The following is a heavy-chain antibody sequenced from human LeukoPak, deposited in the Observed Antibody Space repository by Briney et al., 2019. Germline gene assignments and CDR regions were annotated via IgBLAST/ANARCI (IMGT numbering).Heavy chain of an antibody. V-gene: IGHV4-59*01. CDR3: ARVTGYMIEDYFDY. CDR2: IYYSGST. CDR1: GGSISSYY. J-gene: IGHJ4*02. D-gene: IGHD3-22*01. Sequence: PSETLSLTCTVSGGSISSYYWSWIRQPPGKGLEWIGYIYYSGSTNYNPSPKSRVTISVDTSKNQFSLRLSSVTAADTAVYYCARVTGYMIEDYFDYWGQGTLVTVSS.